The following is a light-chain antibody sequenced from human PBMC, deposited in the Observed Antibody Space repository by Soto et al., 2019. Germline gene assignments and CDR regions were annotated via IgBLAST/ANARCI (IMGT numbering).Light chain of an antibody. CDR2: CES. CDR3: QQRSDWPLRT. CDR1: QRVXSN. Sequence: IVLTKSAATLSVFPGERATLPCRASQRVXSNFGWYQPKPGQAPRLLMXCESSRATGFLARFIGSGSGREFNLTISSLQSEECALSFCQQRSDWPLRTFGQGTRLDI. V-gene: IGKV3-15*01. J-gene: IGKJ5*01.